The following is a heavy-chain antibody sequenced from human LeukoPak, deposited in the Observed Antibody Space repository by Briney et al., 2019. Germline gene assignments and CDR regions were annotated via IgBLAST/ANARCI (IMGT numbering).Heavy chain of an antibody. CDR1: GYTFTSYY. D-gene: IGHD3-10*01. Sequence: ASVKVSCKASGYTFTSYYMHWVRQAPGQGLEWMGIINPSGGSTSYAQKFQGRVTMTRDTSISTAYMELSRLRSDDTAVYYCARTPVGTMVRGGLYYYGMDVWGQGTTVTVSS. J-gene: IGHJ6*02. CDR3: ARTPVGTMVRGGLYYYGMDV. CDR2: INPSGGST. V-gene: IGHV1-46*01.